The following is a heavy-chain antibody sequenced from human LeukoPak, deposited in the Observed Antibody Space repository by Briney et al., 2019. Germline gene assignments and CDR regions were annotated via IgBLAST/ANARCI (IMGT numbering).Heavy chain of an antibody. CDR3: ARDEGSCSTSCYTPDH. CDR2: VNWNGGST. D-gene: IGHD2-2*02. J-gene: IGHJ5*02. V-gene: IGHV3-20*04. Sequence: GGSLRLSCAASGFIFGDYGMRWVRHAPGKGLERISTVNWNGGSTGYADSVRGRFTISRDNAKNSLYLQMNSLRAEDTAFYYCARDEGSCSTSCYTPDHWGQGTLVTVSS. CDR1: GFIFGDYG.